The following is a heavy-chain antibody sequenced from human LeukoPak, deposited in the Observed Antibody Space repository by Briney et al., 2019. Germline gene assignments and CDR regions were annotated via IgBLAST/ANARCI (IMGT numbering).Heavy chain of an antibody. CDR3: ARGQVGAIPY. CDR2: IYSGGST. J-gene: IGHJ4*02. D-gene: IGHD1-26*01. CDR1: GFTFAKFA. Sequence: GESLRLSCAISGFTFAKFAMSWVRQAPGKGLEWVSVIYSGGSTYYADSVKGRFTISRDNSKNTLYLQMNSLRAEDTAVYYCARGQVGAIPYWGQGTLVTVSS. V-gene: IGHV3-66*01.